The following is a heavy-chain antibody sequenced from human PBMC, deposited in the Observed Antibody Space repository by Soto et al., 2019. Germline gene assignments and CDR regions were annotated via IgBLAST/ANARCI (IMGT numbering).Heavy chain of an antibody. CDR1: GGSISSYY. D-gene: IGHD6-13*01. CDR2: IYYSGST. Sequence: NPSETLSLTCTVSGGSISSYYWSWIRQPPGKGLEWIGYIYYSGSTNYNPSLKSRVTISVDTSKNQFSLKLSSVTAADTAVYYCARDRNSSSWYLSMDVWGKGTTVTVSS. V-gene: IGHV4-59*01. CDR3: ARDRNSSSWYLSMDV. J-gene: IGHJ6*03.